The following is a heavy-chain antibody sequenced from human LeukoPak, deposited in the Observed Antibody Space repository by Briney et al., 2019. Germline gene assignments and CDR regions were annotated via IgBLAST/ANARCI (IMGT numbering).Heavy chain of an antibody. CDR3: AQTSYYYDSSGYPDY. V-gene: IGHV3-23*01. Sequence: GGSLRLSCAASGFTFSSYAMSWVRQAPGKGLEWVSAISGSGGSTYYADSVKGRFTISRDNSKNTLYLQMNSLRAEDTAVYYCAQTSYYYDSSGYPDYWGQGTLVTVSS. CDR2: ISGSGGST. J-gene: IGHJ4*02. CDR1: GFTFSSYA. D-gene: IGHD3-22*01.